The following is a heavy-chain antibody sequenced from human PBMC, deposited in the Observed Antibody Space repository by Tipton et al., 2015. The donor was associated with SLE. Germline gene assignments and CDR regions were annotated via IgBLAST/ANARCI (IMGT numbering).Heavy chain of an antibody. CDR2: IYYSGST. CDR1: GGSISSSSYY. D-gene: IGHD3-10*01. Sequence: TLSLTCTVSGGSISSSSYYWGWIRKPPGKGLEWIGSIYYSGSTYYNPSLRSRVTISVDTSKNQFSLKLSSVTAADTAVYYCARLEGVTGYMDVWGKGTTVTVSS. V-gene: IGHV4-39*07. J-gene: IGHJ6*03. CDR3: ARLEGVTGYMDV.